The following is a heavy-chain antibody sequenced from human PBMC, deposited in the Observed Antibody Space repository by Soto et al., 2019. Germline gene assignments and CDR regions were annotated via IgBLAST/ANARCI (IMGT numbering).Heavy chain of an antibody. J-gene: IGHJ6*02. V-gene: IGHV4-34*01. D-gene: IGHD6-13*01. Sequence: SETLSLTCAVYGGSFSGYYWSWIRQPPGKGLEWIGEINHSGSTNYNPSLKSRVTISVDTSKNQFSLKPSSVTAADTAVYYCARGTSSSWYYYYYGTDVWGQGTTVTVSS. CDR1: GGSFSGYY. CDR2: INHSGST. CDR3: ARGTSSSWYYYYYGTDV.